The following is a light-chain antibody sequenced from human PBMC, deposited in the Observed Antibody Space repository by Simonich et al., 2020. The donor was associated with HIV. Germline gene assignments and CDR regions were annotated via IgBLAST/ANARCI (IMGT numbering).Light chain of an antibody. Sequence: DIVMTQSPDSLAVSLGERATINCKSSRNILYNSNNKNYLAWYQQKPGQPPILLIYWASTRESGVPDRFSASGSGTDFTLTISSLQAEDVAVYYCQQYYTTPPTFGQGTKVEIK. CDR3: QQYYTTPPT. CDR2: WAS. V-gene: IGKV4-1*01. J-gene: IGKJ1*01. CDR1: RNILYNSNNKNY.